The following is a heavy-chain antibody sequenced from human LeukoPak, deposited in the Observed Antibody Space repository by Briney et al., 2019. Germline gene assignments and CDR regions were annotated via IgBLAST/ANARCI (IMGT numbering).Heavy chain of an antibody. D-gene: IGHD3-22*01. CDR2: INPNSGGT. CDR3: ARAGYSSGYIFDP. CDR1: GYTFTSYY. J-gene: IGHJ5*02. V-gene: IGHV1-2*02. Sequence: ASVKVSCKASGYTFTSYYMHWVRQAPGQGLEWMGWINPNSGGTNYAQKFQGRVTMTRDTSISTAYMELSRLRSDDTAVYYCARAGYSSGYIFDPWGQGTLVTVSS.